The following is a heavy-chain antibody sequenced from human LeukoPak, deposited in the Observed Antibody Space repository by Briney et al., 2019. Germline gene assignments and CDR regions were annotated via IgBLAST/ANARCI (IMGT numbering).Heavy chain of an antibody. D-gene: IGHD3-10*01. Sequence: GGSLRLSCAASGFTFSSYGMHWVRQAPGKGLEGVAVISYDGSNKYYADSVKGRFTISRDNSKNTLYLQMNSLRAEDTAVYYCANGAGPMVREPLGYWGQGTLVTVSS. CDR1: GFTFSSYG. CDR3: ANGAGPMVREPLGY. V-gene: IGHV3-30*18. CDR2: ISYDGSNK. J-gene: IGHJ4*02.